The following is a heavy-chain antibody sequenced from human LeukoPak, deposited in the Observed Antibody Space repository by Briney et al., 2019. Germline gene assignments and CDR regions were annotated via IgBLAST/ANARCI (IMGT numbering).Heavy chain of an antibody. CDR1: GFTFSSYA. Sequence: GGSLRLSCAASGFTFSSYAMSWVRQAPGKGLEWVSAISGSGGSTYYADSVKGRFTISRDNSKNTLYLQMNSLRAEDTAVYCCAKGGLRLGELSSFDYWGQGTLVTVSS. CDR3: AKGGLRLGELSSFDY. J-gene: IGHJ4*02. CDR2: ISGSGGST. D-gene: IGHD3-16*02. V-gene: IGHV3-23*01.